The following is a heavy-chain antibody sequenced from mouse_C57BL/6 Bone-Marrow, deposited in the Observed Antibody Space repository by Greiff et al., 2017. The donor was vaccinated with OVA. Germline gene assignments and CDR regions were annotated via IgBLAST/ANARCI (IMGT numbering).Heavy chain of an antibody. J-gene: IGHJ4*01. V-gene: IGHV1-81*01. Sequence: VQLQQSGAELARPGASVKLSCKASGYTFTSYGISWVKQRTGQGLEWIGEIYPRSGNTYYNEKFKGKATLTADNSSSTAYMELRSLTSEDSAVYFCARDYGSYAMDYWGQGTSVTVSS. CDR3: ARDYGSYAMDY. CDR1: GYTFTSYG. CDR2: IYPRSGNT. D-gene: IGHD1-1*01.